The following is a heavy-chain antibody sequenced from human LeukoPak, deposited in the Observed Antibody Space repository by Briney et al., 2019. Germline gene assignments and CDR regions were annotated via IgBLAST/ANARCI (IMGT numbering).Heavy chain of an antibody. Sequence: ASVKVSCKASGYTFTSYGISWVRQAPGQGLEWMGWISAYNGNTNYAQKLRGRVTMTTDTSTSTAYMELRSLRSDDTAVYYCARDSGYDKPYYYYGMDVWGQGTTVTVSS. J-gene: IGHJ6*02. D-gene: IGHD5-12*01. CDR1: GYTFTSYG. V-gene: IGHV1-18*01. CDR3: ARDSGYDKPYYYYGMDV. CDR2: ISAYNGNT.